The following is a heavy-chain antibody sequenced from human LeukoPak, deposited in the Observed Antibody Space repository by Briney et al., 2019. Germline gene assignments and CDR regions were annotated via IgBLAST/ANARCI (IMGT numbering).Heavy chain of an antibody. V-gene: IGHV3-64*01. CDR2: ISSSGDNT. CDR3: VREERGLAIDY. CDR1: GLIFRNYA. D-gene: IGHD5-12*01. Sequence: GGSLRLSCAASGLIFRNYAMHWVRQAPGKGLEYVSAISSSGDNTYYGNSVRGRFTISRDNSKNTLFLQMGSLRAEDMAVYYCVREERGLAIDYWGQGTLVTVSA. J-gene: IGHJ4*02.